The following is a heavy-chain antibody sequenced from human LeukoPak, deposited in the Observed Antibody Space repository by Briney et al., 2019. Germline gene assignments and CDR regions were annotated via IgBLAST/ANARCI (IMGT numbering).Heavy chain of an antibody. Sequence: GGSLRLSCAASGFTFSSYWMSWVRQAPGKGLEWVANIKKDGSEKKYVDSVKGRFTISRDNAENSLYLQMNSLRSDDTAVYYCARAVAAAGTPIDYWGQGTLVTVSS. CDR1: GFTFSSYW. V-gene: IGHV3-7*03. J-gene: IGHJ4*02. CDR3: ARAVAAAGTPIDY. CDR2: IKKDGSEK. D-gene: IGHD6-13*01.